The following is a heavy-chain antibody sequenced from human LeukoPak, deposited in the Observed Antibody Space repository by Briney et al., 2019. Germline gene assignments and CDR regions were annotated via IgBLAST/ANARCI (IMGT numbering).Heavy chain of an antibody. CDR1: GFTFDDYA. D-gene: IGHD6-19*01. CDR3: AKDLSGGYSSGWYDS. J-gene: IGHJ5*01. V-gene: IGHV3-9*01. CDR2: ISWNSGSI. Sequence: GGSLRLSCAASGFTFDDYAMLWVRQAPGKGLEGVSGISWNSGSIGYADSVKGRFTISRDNAKNSLYLQINSLRAEDTALYYCAKDLSGGYSSGWYDSWGQGTLVTVSS.